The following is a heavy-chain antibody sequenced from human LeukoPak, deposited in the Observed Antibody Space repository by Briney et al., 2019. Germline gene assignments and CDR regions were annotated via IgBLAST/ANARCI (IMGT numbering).Heavy chain of an antibody. CDR3: VRHGPSYYTPFRP. J-gene: IGHJ5*02. V-gene: IGHV4-59*08. Sequence: SETLSLTSTVPGGPISSYYWNWIGQPPGKGLEWVGYIYYSGGTGSTNYNPSLNSRVTISLDTSKNQFSLKLTSVTAADTAVYYCVRHGPSYYTPFRPWGQGILVTVSS. CDR2: IYYSGGTGST. CDR1: GGPISSYY. D-gene: IGHD2-21*01.